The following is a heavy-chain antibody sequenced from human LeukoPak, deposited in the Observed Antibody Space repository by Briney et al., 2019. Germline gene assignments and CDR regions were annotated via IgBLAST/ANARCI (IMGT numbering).Heavy chain of an antibody. D-gene: IGHD1-14*01. CDR2: IYYSGST. V-gene: IGHV4-59*01. CDR3: ARDHGTRGNWFDP. Sequence: KTSETLSLTCTDSGGSISSYYWSWIRQPPGKGLEWIGYIYYSGSTNYNPSLKSRVTISVDTSKNQFSLKLSSVTAADTAVYYCARDHGTRGNWFDPWGQGTLVTVSS. J-gene: IGHJ5*02. CDR1: GGSISSYY.